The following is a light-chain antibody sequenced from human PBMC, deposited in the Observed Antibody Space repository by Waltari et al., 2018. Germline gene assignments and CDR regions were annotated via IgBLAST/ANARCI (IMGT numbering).Light chain of an antibody. CDR2: AAS. CDR1: QGISIY. J-gene: IGKJ2*01. Sequence: DIQVTQSPSLLSASVGERVPITCRASQGISIYLAWYQQQPGEAPKLLISAASTLQSGVPSRFSGSGSGTEFTLTISSLQPEDFATYYCQQLNSFPYTFGQGTKLDIK. CDR3: QQLNSFPYT. V-gene: IGKV1-9*01.